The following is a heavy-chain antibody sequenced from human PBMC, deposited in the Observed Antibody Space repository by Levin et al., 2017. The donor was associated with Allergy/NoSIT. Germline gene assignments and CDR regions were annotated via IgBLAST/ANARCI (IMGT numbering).Heavy chain of an antibody. V-gene: IGHV3-21*01. CDR1: GFPFSNYS. CDR2: ISSSSSYI. D-gene: IGHD2-15*01. Sequence: GGSLRLSCVASGFPFSNYSMNWVRQAPGKGLEWVSSISSSSSYIYLADSVKGRFTVSRDNAKKSLFLQMNSLRAEDTAVYYCASYCSGHNSVCLPFEYWGQGTPVTVSS. J-gene: IGHJ4*02. CDR3: ASYCSGHNSVCLPFEY.